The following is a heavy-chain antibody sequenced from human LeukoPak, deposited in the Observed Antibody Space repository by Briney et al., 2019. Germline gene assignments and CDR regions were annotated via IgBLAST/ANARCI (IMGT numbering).Heavy chain of an antibody. CDR1: RFTFSSYA. Sequence: GGSLRLSCAASRFTFSSYAMSWVRQAPGKGLEWVSAISSSGGITYYADSVKGRFTISRDNSKNTLYLQMNSLTSEDTAVYYCSKDSSSGSSYYFHGMEVWGQGTTVTVSS. CDR3: SKDSSSGSSYYFHGMEV. D-gene: IGHD3-10*01. J-gene: IGHJ6*02. CDR2: ISSSGGIT. V-gene: IGHV3-23*01.